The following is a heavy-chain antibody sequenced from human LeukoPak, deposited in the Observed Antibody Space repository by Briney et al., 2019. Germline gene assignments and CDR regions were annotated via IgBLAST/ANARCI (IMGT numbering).Heavy chain of an antibody. CDR2: IIPIFGTA. Sequence: VASVKVSCKASGGTFSSYAISWVRQAPGQGLEWMGGIIPIFGTANYAQKFQGRVTITADKSTSTAYMELSSLRSEDTAVYYCARGSLWFGSKFDYWGQGTLVTVSS. CDR3: ARGSLWFGSKFDY. J-gene: IGHJ4*02. CDR1: GGTFSSYA. V-gene: IGHV1-69*06. D-gene: IGHD3-10*01.